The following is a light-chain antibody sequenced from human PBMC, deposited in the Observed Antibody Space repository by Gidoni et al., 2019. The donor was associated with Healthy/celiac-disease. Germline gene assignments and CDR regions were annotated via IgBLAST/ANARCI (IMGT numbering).Light chain of an antibody. CDR1: QSISSY. V-gene: IGKV1-39*01. CDR3: QQSYSTPVYT. CDR2: AAS. J-gene: IGKJ2*01. Sequence: DIQMTQTPSSLSASVGDRVTITCRASQSISSYLNWYQQKPGKAPKLLIYAASSLQSGVPSRFSGSGSGTDFTLPISSLQPEDFATYYCQQSYSTPVYTFGQGPSWRSN.